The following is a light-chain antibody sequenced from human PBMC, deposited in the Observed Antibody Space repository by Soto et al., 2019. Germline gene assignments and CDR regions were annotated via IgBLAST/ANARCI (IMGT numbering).Light chain of an antibody. CDR1: SSDVGDYNY. J-gene: IGLJ2*01. V-gene: IGLV2-14*01. Sequence: QSALTQPASVSGSPGQSITISCTGTSSDVGDYNYVSWYQQHPDKAPKLMIYEVSNRPSGVSNRFSGSKSGNTASLTISGLQAEDGADYYCSSYTSSNTHVVFGGGTKLTVL. CDR2: EVS. CDR3: SSYTSSNTHVV.